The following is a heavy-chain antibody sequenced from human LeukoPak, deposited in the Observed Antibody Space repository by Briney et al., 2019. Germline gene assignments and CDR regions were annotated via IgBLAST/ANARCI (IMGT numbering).Heavy chain of an antibody. Sequence: QSGGSLRLSCAASGFTFSSYAMHWVRQAPGKGLEWVAVISYDGSNKYYADSVKGRFTISRDNSKNTLYLQMNSLRAEDTAVYYCTRDYYGSGSYPTADNWGQGTLVTVSS. D-gene: IGHD3-10*01. V-gene: IGHV3-30*14. CDR2: ISYDGSNK. CDR1: GFTFSSYA. J-gene: IGHJ4*02. CDR3: TRDYYGSGSYPTADN.